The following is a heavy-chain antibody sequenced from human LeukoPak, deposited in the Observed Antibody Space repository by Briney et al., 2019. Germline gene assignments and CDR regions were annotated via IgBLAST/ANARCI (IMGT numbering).Heavy chain of an antibody. CDR3: AKDWTYYYDSSGYYYYYYYMDV. J-gene: IGHJ6*03. V-gene: IGHV3-23*01. CDR1: GFTFSSYA. CDR2: ISGSGGST. Sequence: GGSLRLSCAASGFTFSSYAMSWVRQAPGKGLEWVSAISGSGGSTYYADSVKGRFTISRDNSKNTLYLQMNSLRAEDTAVYYCAKDWTYYYDSSGYYYYYYYMDVWGKGTTVTVSS. D-gene: IGHD3-22*01.